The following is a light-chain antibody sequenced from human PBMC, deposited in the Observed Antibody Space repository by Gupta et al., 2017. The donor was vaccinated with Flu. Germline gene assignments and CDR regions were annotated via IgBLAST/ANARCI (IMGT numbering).Light chain of an antibody. CDR2: RND. J-gene: IGLJ3*02. Sequence: QSVLTQPPSVSGTPGQTVTISCSGGTSNVGSKFVYWYQQFPGMAPKLLIYRNDQRPSGVPDRFSAPKSGTSASLAISGLRSEDEADYFCAAWDDSMTALFGGGTKLNVL. CDR3: AAWDDSMTAL. V-gene: IGLV1-47*01. CDR1: TSNVGSKF.